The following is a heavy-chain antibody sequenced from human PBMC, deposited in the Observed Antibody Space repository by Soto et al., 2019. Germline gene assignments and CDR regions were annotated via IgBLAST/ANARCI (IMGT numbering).Heavy chain of an antibody. D-gene: IGHD2-15*01. CDR1: GGSISSGGYS. Sequence: QLQLQESGSGLVKPSQTLSLTCAVSGGSISSGGYSWSWIRQPPGKGMVWIGYIYHSGSTYYNPSVKSRFTISVDRSKNQFSLKLSSVTAADTAVYYCAKSSYCSGGSCYGFDPWGQGTLVTVSS. V-gene: IGHV4-30-2*01. CDR2: IYHSGST. CDR3: AKSSYCSGGSCYGFDP. J-gene: IGHJ5*02.